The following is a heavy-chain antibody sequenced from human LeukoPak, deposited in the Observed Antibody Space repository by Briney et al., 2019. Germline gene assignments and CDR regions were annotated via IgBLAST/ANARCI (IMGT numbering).Heavy chain of an antibody. J-gene: IGHJ4*02. D-gene: IGHD4-23*01. CDR1: GFTFSSYE. V-gene: IGHV3-48*03. Sequence: PGGSLRLSCAASGFTFSSYEMNWVRQAPGKGLEWVSYISSSGSTIYYADSVKGRFTISRDNAKNSLYLQMNSLRAEDTSVYYCATSSYGGNFGLFDYWGQGTLVTVSS. CDR3: ATSSYGGNFGLFDY. CDR2: ISSSGSTI.